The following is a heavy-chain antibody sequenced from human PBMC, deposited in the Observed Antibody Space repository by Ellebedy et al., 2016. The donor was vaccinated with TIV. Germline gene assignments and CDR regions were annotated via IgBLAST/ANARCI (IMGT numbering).Heavy chain of an antibody. Sequence: SVKVSCXASGYTFTSYGISWVRQAPGQGLEWMGGIIPIFGTANYAQKFQGRVTMTRDTSTSTVYMELSSLRSEDTAVYYCAREALYCSSTSCYKGMDVWGQGTTVTVSS. CDR1: GYTFTSYG. D-gene: IGHD2-2*02. CDR3: AREALYCSSTSCYKGMDV. J-gene: IGHJ6*02. CDR2: IIPIFGTA. V-gene: IGHV1-69*05.